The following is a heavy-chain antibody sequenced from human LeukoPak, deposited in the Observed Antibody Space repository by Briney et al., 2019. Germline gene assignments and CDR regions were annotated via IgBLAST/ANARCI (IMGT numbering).Heavy chain of an antibody. CDR1: GGSFSGYY. J-gene: IGHJ5*02. Sequence: SETLSLTCAVCGGSFSGYYWSWIRQPPGKGLEWIGEINHSGSTNYNPSLKSRVTISVDTSKNQFSLKLSSVTAADTAVYYCARGLPRRRQGNWFDPWGQGTLVTVSS. CDR2: INHSGST. V-gene: IGHV4-34*01. CDR3: ARGLPRRRQGNWFDP.